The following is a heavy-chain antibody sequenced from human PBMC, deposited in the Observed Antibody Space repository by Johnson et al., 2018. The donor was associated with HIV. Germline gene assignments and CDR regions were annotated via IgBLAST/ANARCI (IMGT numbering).Heavy chain of an antibody. D-gene: IGHD6-19*01. CDR1: GFTFSSYA. Sequence: QVQLVESGGGVVQPGGSLRLSCAASGFTFSSYAMHWVRQAPGKGLEWVAVISYDGSNKYYADSVKGRFTISRDNSKNTLYLQMSSLRTDDTAVYYCAKRGSGWPSDAFDIWGQGTMVTVSS. CDR2: ISYDGSNK. V-gene: IGHV3-30-3*02. J-gene: IGHJ3*02. CDR3: AKRGSGWPSDAFDI.